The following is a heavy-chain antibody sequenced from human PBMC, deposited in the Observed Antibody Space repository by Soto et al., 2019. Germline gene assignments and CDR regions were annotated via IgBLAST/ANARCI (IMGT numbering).Heavy chain of an antibody. D-gene: IGHD6-19*01. J-gene: IGHJ4*02. CDR1: GFTFSSYA. Sequence: TGGSLRLSCAASGFTFSSYAMSWVRQAPGKGLEWVSAISGSGGSTYYADSVKGRFTISRDNSKNTLYLQMNSLRAEDTAVYYCAKDHGYSSGWYLDYWGQGTLVTVSS. CDR2: ISGSGGST. V-gene: IGHV3-23*01. CDR3: AKDHGYSSGWYLDY.